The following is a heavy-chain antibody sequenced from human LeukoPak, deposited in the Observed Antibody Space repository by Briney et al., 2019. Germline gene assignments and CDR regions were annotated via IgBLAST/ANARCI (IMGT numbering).Heavy chain of an antibody. J-gene: IGHJ5*02. Sequence: SETLSLTCTVSGGSISSYYWSWIRQPPGKGLEWSGYIFYTWSTNYNPSLKSRVTISVLTTKNRSSLMLRSVSAADTAVYYCARDRTQWLSSNWYGPFDPWGQGTLVTVSS. CDR3: ARDRTQWLSSNWYGPFDP. D-gene: IGHD6-13*01. CDR1: GGSISSYY. V-gene: IGHV4-59*12. CDR2: IFYTWST.